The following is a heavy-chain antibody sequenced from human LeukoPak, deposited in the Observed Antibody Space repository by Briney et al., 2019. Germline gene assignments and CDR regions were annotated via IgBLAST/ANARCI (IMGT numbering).Heavy chain of an antibody. J-gene: IGHJ4*02. Sequence: ASVKVSCKASGYTFTSYDINWVRQATGQGREWMGWMNPNRGNTGYAQKFQGRVTMTRNTSISTAYMELSSLRSEDTAVYYCARDMGNYYDSSVGFDYWGQGTLVTVSS. CDR2: MNPNRGNT. D-gene: IGHD3-22*01. CDR1: GYTFTSYD. V-gene: IGHV1-8*01. CDR3: ARDMGNYYDSSVGFDY.